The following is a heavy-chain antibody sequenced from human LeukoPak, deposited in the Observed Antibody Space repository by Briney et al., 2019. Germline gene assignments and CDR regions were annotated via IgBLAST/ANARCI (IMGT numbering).Heavy chain of an antibody. Sequence: SVKVSCKASGGTFSSYAISWVRQAPGQGLEWMGGIIPIFGTANYAQKFQGRVTMTRNTSISTAYMELSSLRSEDTAVYYCARSSYSYGSDYWGQGTLVTVSS. CDR1: GGTFSSYA. CDR2: IIPIFGTA. V-gene: IGHV1-69*05. CDR3: ARSSYSYGSDY. D-gene: IGHD5-18*01. J-gene: IGHJ4*02.